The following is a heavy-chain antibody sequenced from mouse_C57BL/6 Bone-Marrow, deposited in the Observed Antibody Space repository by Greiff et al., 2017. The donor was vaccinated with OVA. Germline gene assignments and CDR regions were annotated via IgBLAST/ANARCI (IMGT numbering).Heavy chain of an antibody. D-gene: IGHD3-2*02. CDR3: ARPGDSSGYEYAY. CDR1: GFTFSSYT. V-gene: IGHV5-9*01. CDR2: ISGGGGNT. J-gene: IGHJ3*01. Sequence: EVQLVESGGGLVKPGGSLKLSCAASGFTFSSYTMSWVRQTPEKRLEWVATISGGGGNTYYPDSVKGRFTISRDNAKNTLYLQMSSLRSEDTALYYCARPGDSSGYEYAYWGQGALVTVSA.